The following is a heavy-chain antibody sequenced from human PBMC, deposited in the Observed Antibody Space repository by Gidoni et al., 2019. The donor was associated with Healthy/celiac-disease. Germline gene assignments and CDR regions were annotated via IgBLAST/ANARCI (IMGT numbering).Heavy chain of an antibody. D-gene: IGHD2-21*02. CDR3: ARERSASRVTPDYYFDH. Sequence: EVQLVESGGGLVKPGGSLRLSCAASGFTFSSYSMNWVRQAPGKGLEWGSSISSSSSYIYYADSVKGRFTISRDNAKNSLYLQMNSLRAEDTAVYYCARERSASRVTPDYYFDHWGQGTLVTVSS. CDR2: ISSSSSYI. V-gene: IGHV3-21*01. CDR1: GFTFSSYS. J-gene: IGHJ4*02.